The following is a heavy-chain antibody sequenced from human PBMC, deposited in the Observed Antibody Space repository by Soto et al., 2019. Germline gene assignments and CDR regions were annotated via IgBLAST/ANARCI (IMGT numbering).Heavy chain of an antibody. D-gene: IGHD2-2*01. V-gene: IGHV5-51*01. J-gene: IGHJ4*02. CDR1: GYSFTSYW. Sequence: PGESLKISCKGSGYSFTSYWIGWVRQMPGKGLEWMGIIYPGDSDTRYSPSFQGQVTISADKSISTAYLQWSSLKASDTAMYYCARAYCSSTSCFYFDYWGQGTLVTVSS. CDR2: IYPGDSDT. CDR3: ARAYCSSTSCFYFDY.